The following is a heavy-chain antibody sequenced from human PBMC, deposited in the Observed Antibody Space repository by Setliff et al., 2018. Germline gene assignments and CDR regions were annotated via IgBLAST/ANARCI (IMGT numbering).Heavy chain of an antibody. CDR2: IHVSGGST. V-gene: IGHV3-23*01. J-gene: IGHJ4*02. D-gene: IGHD3-22*01. CDR1: TFTFTKYA. Sequence: GVLRLSCVASTFTFTKYAVTWVRQAPGKGLEWVSSIHVSGGSTYYADSVKGRFTISRDNSKNTLYLQMNSLRAEDTAVYYCAKGLKSSGPDWYFDYWGPGTLVTVSS. CDR3: AKGLKSSGPDWYFDY.